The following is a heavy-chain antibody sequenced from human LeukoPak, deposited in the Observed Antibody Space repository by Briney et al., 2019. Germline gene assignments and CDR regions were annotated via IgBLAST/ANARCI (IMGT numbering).Heavy chain of an antibody. CDR2: LSGSGGST. D-gene: IGHD6-13*01. Sequence: PGGSLRLSCAASGFTFSSYGMSWVRQAPGKGLEWVSALSGSGGSTYYADSVKGRFTISRDNSKNTLYLQMNSLRAEDTAVYYCAKDIAAAAVYYFDYWGQGTLVTVSS. CDR1: GFTFSSYG. CDR3: AKDIAAAAVYYFDY. J-gene: IGHJ4*02. V-gene: IGHV3-23*01.